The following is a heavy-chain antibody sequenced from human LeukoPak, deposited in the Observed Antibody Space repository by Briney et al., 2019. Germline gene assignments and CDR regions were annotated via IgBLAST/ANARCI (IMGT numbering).Heavy chain of an antibody. CDR1: GYTFTSYY. V-gene: IGHV1-46*01. Sequence: ASVKVSCKASGYTFTSYYMHWVRQAPGQGLEWMGIINPSGGSTSYAQKFQGRVTMTRDTSISTAYMELSRLRSDDTAVYYCARVGWELNFDYWGQGTLVTVSS. CDR2: INPSGGST. J-gene: IGHJ4*02. CDR3: ARVGWELNFDY. D-gene: IGHD1-26*01.